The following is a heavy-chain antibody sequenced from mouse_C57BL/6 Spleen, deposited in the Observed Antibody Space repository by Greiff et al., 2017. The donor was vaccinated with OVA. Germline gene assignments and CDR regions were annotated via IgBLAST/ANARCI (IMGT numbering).Heavy chain of an antibody. CDR1: GYSITSGYY. J-gene: IGHJ2*01. Sequence: VQLQQSGPGLVKPSQSLSLTCSVTGYSITSGYYWNWIRQFPGNKLEWMGYISYDGSNNYNPSLKNRISITRDTSKNQFFLKLNSVTTEDTATYYCARWRITTVYYFDYWGQGTTLTVSS. D-gene: IGHD1-1*01. V-gene: IGHV3-6*01. CDR3: ARWRITTVYYFDY. CDR2: ISYDGSN.